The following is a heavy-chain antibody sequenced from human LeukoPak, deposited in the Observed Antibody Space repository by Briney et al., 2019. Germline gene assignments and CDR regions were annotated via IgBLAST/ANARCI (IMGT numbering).Heavy chain of an antibody. J-gene: IGHJ5*02. CDR2: IYPGDSDT. D-gene: IGHD2-8*02. CDR1: GYNFTTYW. Sequence: GESLKISCKTSGYNFTTYWIGWVRQMPGKGLEWMGVIYPGDSDTRYSPSLQGQVTISADKSITTAFLQWRSLKASDTATYYCARLHRIPWSIGKWFDPWGQGTLVTVSS. V-gene: IGHV5-51*01. CDR3: ARLHRIPWSIGKWFDP.